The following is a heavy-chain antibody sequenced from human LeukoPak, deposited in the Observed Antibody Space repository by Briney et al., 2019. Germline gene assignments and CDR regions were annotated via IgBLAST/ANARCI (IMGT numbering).Heavy chain of an antibody. D-gene: IGHD3-10*01. Sequence: GASVKVSCKASGGTFSSYAISWVRQAPGQGLEWMGWINTNTGNPTYAQGFTGRFVFSLDTSVSTAYLQISSLKAEDTAVYYCASYDRPVWFGEYGMDVWGQGTTVTVSS. CDR3: ASYDRPVWFGEYGMDV. CDR1: GGTFSSYA. J-gene: IGHJ6*02. V-gene: IGHV7-4-1*02. CDR2: INTNTGNP.